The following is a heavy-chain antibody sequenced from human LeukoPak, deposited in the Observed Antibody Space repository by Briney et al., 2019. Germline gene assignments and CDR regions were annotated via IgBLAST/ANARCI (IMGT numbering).Heavy chain of an antibody. J-gene: IGHJ4*02. Sequence: GASVKVSCKASGGTFSSYAISWVRQAPGQGLEWMGGIIPIFGTANYAQKFQGRVTITTDEPTSTAYMELSSLRSEDTAVYYCARALYYGSGAPFDYWGQGTLVTVSS. CDR3: ARALYYGSGAPFDY. V-gene: IGHV1-69*05. CDR2: IIPIFGTA. D-gene: IGHD3-10*01. CDR1: GGTFSSYA.